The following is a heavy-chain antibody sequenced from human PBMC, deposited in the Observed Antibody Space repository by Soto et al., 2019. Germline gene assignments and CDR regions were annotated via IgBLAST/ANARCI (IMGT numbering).Heavy chain of an antibody. CDR2: TYYRSKWYN. J-gene: IGHJ6*02. V-gene: IGHV6-1*01. D-gene: IGHD6-13*01. CDR1: GDSVSSNSAS. CDR3: ARDRDSSSWLPSYYGMGV. Sequence: LSLTCAISGDSVSSNSASWNWIRQSPSRGLEWLGRTYYRSKWYNDYAVSVKSRITINPDTSKNQFSLQLNSVTPEDTAVYYCARDRDSSSWLPSYYGMGVWGQGTTVTVSS.